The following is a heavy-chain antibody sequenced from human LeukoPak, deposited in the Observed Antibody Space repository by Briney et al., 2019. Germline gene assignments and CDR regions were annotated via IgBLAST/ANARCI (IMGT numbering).Heavy chain of an antibody. J-gene: IGHJ4*02. V-gene: IGHV3-7*01. CDR2: IKEDGSEK. CDR1: GLNFSSRW. CDR3: ARDGGDTATYFDY. D-gene: IGHD5-18*01. Sequence: GGSLRLSCAASGLNFSSRWMNWVRQAPGQGLEWVASIKEDGSEKHYVDSVKGRFTISRDNGKNSLYLQMNSLRAEDTAVYYCARDGGDTATYFDYWGQGTLVTVSS.